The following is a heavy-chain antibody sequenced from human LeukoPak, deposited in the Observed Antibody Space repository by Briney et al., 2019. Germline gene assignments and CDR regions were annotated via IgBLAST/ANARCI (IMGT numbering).Heavy chain of an antibody. CDR1: GFTFNNYS. Sequence: GGSLRLSCAASGFTFNNYSMNWVRQAPGKGLEWVGRIKSKTDGGTTDYAAPVKGRFSISRDDSKNTLYLQMDSLKTEDTAVYYCNPSGSYGNYWGQGTLVIVSS. V-gene: IGHV3-15*01. J-gene: IGHJ4*02. D-gene: IGHD1-26*01. CDR3: NPSGSYGNY. CDR2: IKSKTDGGTT.